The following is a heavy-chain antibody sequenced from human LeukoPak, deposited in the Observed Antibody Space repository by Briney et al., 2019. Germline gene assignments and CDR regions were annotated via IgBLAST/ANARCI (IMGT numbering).Heavy chain of an antibody. CDR1: GYTFTGYY. D-gene: IGHD3-22*01. V-gene: IGHV1-2*04. J-gene: IGHJ3*02. Sequence: ASVKVSCKASGYTFTGYYMHWVRQAPGEGLECMGWINPNSGGTNYAQKFEGWVNMTRDTSTSTAYIELRRLKSDDRAVYYCASSRRYYYDSSGPDAFDIWGEGTMVTVSS. CDR3: ASSRRYYYDSSGPDAFDI. CDR2: INPNSGGT.